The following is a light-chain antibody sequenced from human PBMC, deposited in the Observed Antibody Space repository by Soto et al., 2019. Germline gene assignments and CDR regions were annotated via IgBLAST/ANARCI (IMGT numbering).Light chain of an antibody. Sequence: EIVLTQSPGTLSLSPGERATLSCTASQSVANNYLAWYQQKPGQAPRVLIFVASSRATGIPDRFSGSGSETDFTLTISRLEPEDVAVYYCQQYGRSHTFGQGTKLEIK. CDR3: QQYGRSHT. V-gene: IGKV3-20*01. CDR2: VAS. J-gene: IGKJ2*01. CDR1: QSVANNY.